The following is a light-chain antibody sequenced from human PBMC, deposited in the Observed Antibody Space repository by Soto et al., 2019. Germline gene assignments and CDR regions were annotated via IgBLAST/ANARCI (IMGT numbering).Light chain of an antibody. CDR1: SSNIGAGYD. J-gene: IGLJ1*01. V-gene: IGLV1-40*01. CDR2: GNS. Sequence: QSVLTQPPPVSAAPGQRVTISCTGSSSNIGAGYDVHWYQQLPGTAPKLLIYGNSNRPSRVPDRYSGSKSGTSASLAITGLQAEDEADYYCQSYDSSLSVYVFGTGTKVTVL. CDR3: QSYDSSLSVYV.